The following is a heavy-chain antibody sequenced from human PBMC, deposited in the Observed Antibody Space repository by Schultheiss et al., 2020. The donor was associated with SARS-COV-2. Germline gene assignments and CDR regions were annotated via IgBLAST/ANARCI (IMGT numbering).Heavy chain of an antibody. CDR3: ARGAAYCGGDCSTYYFDY. Sequence: GESLKISCKGSGYTFTTYWIAWVRQMPGKGLEWMGAIYPGDSDTRYSPSFKGQVTISADKSISTAYLQWSSLKASDSAMYYCARGAAYCGGDCSTYYFDYWGQGTLVTVSS. D-gene: IGHD2-21*02. J-gene: IGHJ4*02. CDR1: GYTFTTYW. CDR2: IYPGDSDT. V-gene: IGHV5-51*01.